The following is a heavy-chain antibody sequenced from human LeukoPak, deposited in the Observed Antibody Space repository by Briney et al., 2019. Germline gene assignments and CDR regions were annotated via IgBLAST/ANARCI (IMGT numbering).Heavy chain of an antibody. CDR2: ISYDGSNK. J-gene: IGHJ4*02. CDR1: GFTFSSYG. D-gene: IGHD2-2*03. CDR3: AKDLDIVVVPAAISLDY. V-gene: IGHV3-30*18. Sequence: QSGGSLRLSCVGSGFTFSSYGMHWVRQAPGKGLEWVAVISYDGSNKYYADSVKGRFTISRDNSKNTLYLQMNSLRAEDTAVYYCAKDLDIVVVPAAISLDYWGQGTLVTVSS.